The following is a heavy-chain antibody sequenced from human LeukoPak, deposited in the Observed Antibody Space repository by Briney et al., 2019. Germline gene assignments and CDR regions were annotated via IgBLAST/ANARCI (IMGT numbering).Heavy chain of an antibody. CDR3: VRYSYGNDYFDY. CDR1: GGTFSSYA. J-gene: IGHJ4*02. CDR2: IIPIFGTA. Sequence: ASVKVSCKASGGTFSSYAISWVRQAPGQGLEWMGGIIPIFGTASYAQKFQGRVTITADKSTSTAYMELSSLRSEDTAAYYCVRYSYGNDYFDYWGQGTLVTVSS. V-gene: IGHV1-69*06. D-gene: IGHD5-18*01.